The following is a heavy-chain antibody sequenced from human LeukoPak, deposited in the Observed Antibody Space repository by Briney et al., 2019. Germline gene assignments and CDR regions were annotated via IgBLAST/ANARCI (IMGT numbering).Heavy chain of an antibody. CDR1: GFTFSSYW. CDR2: INTDGSST. CDR3: ARAMRELPGNYYYYMDV. V-gene: IGHV3-74*01. Sequence: GGSLRLSCAASGFTFSSYWMHWVRQAPGKGLVWVSRINTDGSSTSYADSVKGRFTISRDNAKNTLYLQMNCLRAEDTAVYYCARAMRELPGNYYYYMDVWGKGTTVTVSS. D-gene: IGHD1-26*01. J-gene: IGHJ6*03.